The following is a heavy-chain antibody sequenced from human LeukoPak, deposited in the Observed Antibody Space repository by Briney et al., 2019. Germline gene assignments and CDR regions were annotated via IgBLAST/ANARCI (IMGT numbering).Heavy chain of an antibody. Sequence: PGGSLRLSCAASGFTFSTYGMHWVRQAPGKGLEWVAFVRYDGSDKYYVDPVKGRFTISRDNSRNTLYLQMNSLRAEDTAVYYCAKGAGYGDLGYFYYMDVWGKGTTVTVSS. V-gene: IGHV3-30*02. D-gene: IGHD4-17*01. J-gene: IGHJ6*03. CDR3: AKGAGYGDLGYFYYMDV. CDR2: VRYDGSDK. CDR1: GFTFSTYG.